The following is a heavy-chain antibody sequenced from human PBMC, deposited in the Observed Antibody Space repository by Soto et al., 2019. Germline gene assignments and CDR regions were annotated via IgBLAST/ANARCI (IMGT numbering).Heavy chain of an antibody. CDR3: AREIMITFGGVIAPAYGMDV. V-gene: IGHV3-48*02. D-gene: IGHD3-16*02. CDR1: GFSFSSYS. J-gene: IGHJ6*02. CDR2: ISSSSSTI. Sequence: EVQLVESGGGLVQPGGSLRLSCAASGFSFSSYSMIWVRQAPGKELEGVSYISSSSSTIYYADSVKGRFTISRDNAKNSLYLQMNSLRDEDTAVYYCAREIMITFGGVIAPAYGMDVWGQGTTVTVSS.